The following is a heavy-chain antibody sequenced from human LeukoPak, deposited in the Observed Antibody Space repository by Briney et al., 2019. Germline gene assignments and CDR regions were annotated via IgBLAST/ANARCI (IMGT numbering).Heavy chain of an antibody. D-gene: IGHD6-19*01. V-gene: IGHV3-23*01. J-gene: IGHJ4*02. CDR2: ISGSGGST. Sequence: PGGSLRLSCAASGFTFSSYAMSWVRQAPGKGLEWVSAISGSGGSTYYADSVEGRFTTSRDNSKNTPYLQMNSLRAEDTAVYYCAKFPGIAVAGTLFDYWGQGTLVTVSS. CDR1: GFTFSSYA. CDR3: AKFPGIAVAGTLFDY.